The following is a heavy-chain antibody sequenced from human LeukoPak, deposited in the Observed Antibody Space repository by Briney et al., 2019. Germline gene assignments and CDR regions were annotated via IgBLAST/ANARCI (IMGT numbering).Heavy chain of an antibody. Sequence: PGGSLRLSCAASGFTFSSYGMHWVRQAPGKGLEGVAVIWYDGSNKYYADSVKGRFTISRDNSKNTLYLQMNSLRAEDTAVYYCARDLKYSSGWYLGYWGQGTLVTVSS. D-gene: IGHD6-19*01. CDR1: GFTFSSYG. V-gene: IGHV3-33*01. CDR2: IWYDGSNK. CDR3: ARDLKYSSGWYLGY. J-gene: IGHJ4*02.